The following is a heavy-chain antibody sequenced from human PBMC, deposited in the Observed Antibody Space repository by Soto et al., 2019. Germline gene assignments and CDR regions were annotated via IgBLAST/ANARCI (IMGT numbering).Heavy chain of an antibody. CDR3: AREGGGGRYYYYGMDV. CDR1: GFTLSSYW. V-gene: IGHV3-7*03. Sequence: EVQLVESGGGLVQPGGSLRLSCAASGFTLSSYWMSWVRQAPGQGLEWVANIKQDGSEKYYVDSVKGRFTISRDNAKNSLYLQMNSLRAEDTAVYYCAREGGGGRYYYYGMDVWGQGPTVTVSS. CDR2: IKQDGSEK. J-gene: IGHJ6*02. D-gene: IGHD1-26*01.